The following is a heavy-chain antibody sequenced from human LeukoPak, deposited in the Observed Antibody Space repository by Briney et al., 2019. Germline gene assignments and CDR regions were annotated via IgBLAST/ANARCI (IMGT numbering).Heavy chain of an antibody. J-gene: IGHJ6*03. CDR3: ARISVIAVALYYMDV. V-gene: IGHV1-2*02. CDR1: GYTFTGYY. Sequence: ASVKVSCKASGYTFTGYYMHWVRQAPGQGLEWMGWINPNSGGTNYAQKFQGRVTMTRDTSISTAYMELSRLRSDDTAVYYCARISVIAVALYYMDVWGKGTTVTVSS. CDR2: INPNSGGT. D-gene: IGHD6-13*01.